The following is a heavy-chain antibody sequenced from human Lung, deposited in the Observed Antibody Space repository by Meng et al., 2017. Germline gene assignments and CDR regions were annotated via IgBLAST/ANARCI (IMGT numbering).Heavy chain of an antibody. CDR3: ARGPTTMAHDFDY. V-gene: IGHV4-34*01. CDR2: INHSGST. J-gene: IGHJ4*02. D-gene: IGHD4-11*01. Sequence: QVHLQQWGAGLCKLSETLSLTCVVSGVSFSDYYWSWIRQPPGKGLEWIGEINHSGSTNYNPSLESRATISVDTSQNNLSLKLSSVTAADSAVYYCARGPTTMAHDFDYWGQGTLVTVSS. CDR1: GVSFSDYY.